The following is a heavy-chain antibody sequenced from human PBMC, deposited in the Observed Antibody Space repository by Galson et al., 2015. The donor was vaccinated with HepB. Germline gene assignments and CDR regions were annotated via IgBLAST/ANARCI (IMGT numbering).Heavy chain of an antibody. J-gene: IGHJ4*02. D-gene: IGHD6-19*01. CDR1: GFTFSCYA. CDR2: ISGSGGST. CDR3: AKDPGGWHLDY. Sequence: SLRLACAVSGFTFSCYAMSWVRQAPGKGLEWVSAISGSGGSTYYADSVKGRFTISRDNSKNTLYLQMNSLRAEDTAVYYCAKDPGGWHLDYWGQGTLVTVSS. V-gene: IGHV3-23*01.